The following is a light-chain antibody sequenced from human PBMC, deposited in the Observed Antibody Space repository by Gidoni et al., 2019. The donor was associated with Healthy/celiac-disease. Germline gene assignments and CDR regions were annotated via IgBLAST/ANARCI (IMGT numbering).Light chain of an antibody. V-gene: IGLV2-14*01. Sequence: QSALTQPASVTAFPGQSITISCTGTSSDVGGYNYVSWYQQHPGKAPKLMIYEVSNRPSGVSNRFSGSKSGNTASLTISGLQAEDEADYYCSSYTSSSTLYVFGTGTKVTVL. CDR2: EVS. J-gene: IGLJ1*01. CDR3: SSYTSSSTLYV. CDR1: SSDVGGYNY.